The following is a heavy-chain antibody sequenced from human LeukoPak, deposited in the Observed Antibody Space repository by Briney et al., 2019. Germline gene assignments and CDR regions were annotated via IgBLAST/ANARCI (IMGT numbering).Heavy chain of an antibody. D-gene: IGHD3-22*01. CDR1: GFTFSSFG. Sequence: GGSLRLSCAASGFTFSSFGMHWVRQAPGKGLEWVAVIWYDGGHKYYADSVKGRFSISRDNSKNTLYLQMNSLRAEDTAFYYCARDRDYDSANFDYWGQGTLVTVSS. CDR3: ARDRDYDSANFDY. V-gene: IGHV3-33*01. J-gene: IGHJ4*02. CDR2: IWYDGGHK.